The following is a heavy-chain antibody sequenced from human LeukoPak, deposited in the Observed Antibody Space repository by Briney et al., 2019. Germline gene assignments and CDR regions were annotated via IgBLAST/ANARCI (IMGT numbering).Heavy chain of an antibody. CDR3: AKDLPIHI. V-gene: IGHV3-23*01. J-gene: IGHJ3*02. Sequence: GGSLRLSCAASGFTFSSYAMSWVRQAPGKGLEWVSSIGESGDGTYYADSVKGRFTISRENSKNTLYLRMNSLRAEDTAVYYCAKDLPIHIWGQGTMVTVSS. CDR1: GFTFSSYA. CDR2: IGESGDGT.